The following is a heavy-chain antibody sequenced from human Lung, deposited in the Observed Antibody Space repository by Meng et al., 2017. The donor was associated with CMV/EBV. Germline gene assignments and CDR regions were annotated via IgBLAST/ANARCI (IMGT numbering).Heavy chain of an antibody. D-gene: IGHD2-2*01. CDR1: GYTFTGYY. Sequence: XCKASGYTFTGYYMHWVRQAPGQGLEWMGWINPNSGGTNYAQKFQGRVTMTRDTSISTAYMELSRLRSDDTAVYYCARNGYCSSTSCYRYGMDVWGQGTTVTVSS. CDR3: ARNGYCSSTSCYRYGMDV. V-gene: IGHV1-2*02. CDR2: INPNSGGT. J-gene: IGHJ6*02.